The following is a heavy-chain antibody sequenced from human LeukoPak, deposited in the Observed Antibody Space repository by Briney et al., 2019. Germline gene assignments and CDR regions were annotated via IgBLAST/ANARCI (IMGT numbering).Heavy chain of an antibody. CDR3: ARLLGYCSSTSCYTSPVDY. CDR2: IYYSGST. V-gene: IGHV4-39*01. D-gene: IGHD2-2*02. J-gene: IGHJ4*02. CDR1: GGSISSSSYY. Sequence: SETLSLTCTVSGGSISSSSYYWGWIRQPPGKGLEWIGSIYYSGSTHYNPSLKSRVTISVDTSKNQFSLKLSSVTAADTAVYYCARLLGYCSSTSCYTSPVDYWGQGTLVTVSS.